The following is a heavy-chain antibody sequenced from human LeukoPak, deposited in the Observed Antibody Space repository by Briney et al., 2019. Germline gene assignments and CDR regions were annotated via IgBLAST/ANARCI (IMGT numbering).Heavy chain of an antibody. CDR1: GFTFSNAW. V-gene: IGHV3-15*01. J-gene: IGHJ5*02. D-gene: IGHD3-3*01. Sequence: PGGSLRLSCAASGFTFSNAWMSWVRQATGKGLEWVGRSKSKTDGGTTDYAAPVKGRFTISRDDSKNTLYLQMNSLKTEDTAVYYCTTEESKDYDFWSGYYIPYNWFDPWGQGTLVTVSS. CDR3: TTEESKDYDFWSGYYIPYNWFDP. CDR2: SKSKTDGGTT.